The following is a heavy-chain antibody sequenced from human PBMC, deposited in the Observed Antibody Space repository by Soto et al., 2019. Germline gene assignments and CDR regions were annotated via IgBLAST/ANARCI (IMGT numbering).Heavy chain of an antibody. CDR3: GAIFGVVALGYYYGMDV. CDR2: IYYSGST. J-gene: IGHJ6*02. D-gene: IGHD3-3*01. V-gene: IGHV4-39*01. Sequence: SETLSLTCTVSGGSISSSSYYWGWIRQPPGKGLEWIGSIYYSGSTYYNPSLKSRVTISVDTSKNQFSLKLSSVTAADTAVYYCGAIFGVVALGYYYGMDVWGQGTTVTVSS. CDR1: GGSISSSSYY.